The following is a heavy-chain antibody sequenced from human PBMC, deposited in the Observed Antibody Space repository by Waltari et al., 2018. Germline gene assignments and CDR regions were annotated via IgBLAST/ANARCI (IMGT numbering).Heavy chain of an antibody. CDR3: AREAVGAIDY. CDR1: GYTFTYRY. CDR2: IIPIFGTA. J-gene: IGHJ4*02. D-gene: IGHD1-26*01. Sequence: QMQLVQSGAEVKKTGSSVKVSCKASGYTFTYRYLHWVRQAPGQGLEWMGGIIPIFGTANYAQKFQGRVTITTDESTSTAYMELSSLRSEDTAVDYCAREAVGAIDYGGQGTLVTVSS. V-gene: IGHV1-69*01.